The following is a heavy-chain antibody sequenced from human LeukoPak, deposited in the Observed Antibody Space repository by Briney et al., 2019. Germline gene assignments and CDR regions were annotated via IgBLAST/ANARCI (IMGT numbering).Heavy chain of an antibody. V-gene: IGHV3-74*01. D-gene: IGHD2-15*01. CDR2: IKSDGTSI. J-gene: IGHJ6*02. Sequence: GGSLRLSCAASGFTFSNYWMHWVRQAPGKGLVWVSLIKSDGTSINYADSVKGRFTISRDNAKNRLFLQMNSLRAEDTAVYFCARGHCSGGRCHSVGYYGMDVWGQGTTVTVSS. CDR3: ARGHCSGGRCHSVGYYGMDV. CDR1: GFTFSNYW.